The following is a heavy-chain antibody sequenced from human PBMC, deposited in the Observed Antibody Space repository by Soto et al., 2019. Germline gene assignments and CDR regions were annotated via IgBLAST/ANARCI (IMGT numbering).Heavy chain of an antibody. CDR3: ARHKYHSSGRSAY. Sequence: SQTLCLTCTVSGGSIRNSSGYWGCIRQPPGKGLEWIGSIYYSGSTYYNPSLKSRVTISVDTSKNQFSLKLSSVTAADTAVYYCARHKYHSSGRSAYRGQGTLVTVSS. V-gene: IGHV4-39*01. D-gene: IGHD3-22*01. CDR2: IYYSGST. J-gene: IGHJ4*02. CDR1: GGSIRNSSGY.